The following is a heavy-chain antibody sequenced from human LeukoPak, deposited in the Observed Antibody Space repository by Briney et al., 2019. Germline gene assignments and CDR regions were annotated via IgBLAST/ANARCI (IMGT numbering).Heavy chain of an antibody. V-gene: IGHV3-53*01. CDR3: ARAEFYGDYLSTYDY. Sequence: PGGSLRLSCAASGFTVSSNYMSWVRPAPGKGLEWVSVIYSGCSTYYADSVKGRFTISRDNSKNTLYLQMNSLRAEDTAVYYCARAEFYGDYLSTYDYWGQGTLVTVSS. J-gene: IGHJ4*02. D-gene: IGHD4-17*01. CDR1: GFTVSSNY. CDR2: IYSGCST.